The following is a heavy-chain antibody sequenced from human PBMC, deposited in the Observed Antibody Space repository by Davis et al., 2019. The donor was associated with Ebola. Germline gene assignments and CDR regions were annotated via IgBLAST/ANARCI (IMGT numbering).Heavy chain of an antibody. CDR2: INHSGST. V-gene: IGHV4-34*01. J-gene: IGHJ5*02. Sequence: GSLRLSCTVSGGSISSYYWSWIRQPPGKGLEWIGEINHSGSTNYNPSLKSRVTISVDTSKNQFSLKLSSVTAADTAVYYCARRYYYESFDPWGQGTLVTVSS. CDR3: ARRYYYESFDP. D-gene: IGHD3-22*01. CDR1: GGSISSYY.